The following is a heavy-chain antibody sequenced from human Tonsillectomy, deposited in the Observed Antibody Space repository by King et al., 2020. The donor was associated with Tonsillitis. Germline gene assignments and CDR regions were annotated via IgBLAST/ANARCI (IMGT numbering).Heavy chain of an antibody. V-gene: IGHV4-31*03. Sequence: QLQESGPGLVKPSQTLSLTCTVSGGSISSGGYYWSWIRQHPGQGLEWIGYIYYSGSTYYNPSLKSRVTISVDTSKNQFSLKLSSVTAADTAVYYCAREGQQPGNGMDVWGQGTTVTVSS. CDR2: IYYSGST. CDR1: GGSISSGGYY. J-gene: IGHJ6*02. CDR3: AREGQQPGNGMDV. D-gene: IGHD6-13*01.